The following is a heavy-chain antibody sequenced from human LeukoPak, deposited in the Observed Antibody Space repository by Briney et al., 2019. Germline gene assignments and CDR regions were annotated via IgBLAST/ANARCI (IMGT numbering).Heavy chain of an antibody. J-gene: IGHJ6*02. CDR2: ISSSSGYI. CDR3: ARAYSHGMDV. CDR1: GFAFSSYT. Sequence: PRGSLRLSCAASGFAFSSYTMNWVRQSPGKGLEWVSSISSSSGYIYYADSMKGRFTISRDNAKNSLYLQVNSLRAEDTAVYYCARAYSHGMDVWGQGTSVTVSS. V-gene: IGHV3-21*01.